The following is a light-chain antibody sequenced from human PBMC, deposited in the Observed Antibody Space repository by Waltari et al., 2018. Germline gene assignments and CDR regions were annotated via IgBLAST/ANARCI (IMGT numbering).Light chain of an antibody. CDR3: CSYAAGGSSVL. Sequence: QSALTQPASVSGSPGQSITISCTGTSSDVGSYNLVSWYQQPPGKVPKLMIYEDSKRPSGLSNRFSGSKSGNTASLTISGLQAEDEADYYCCSYAAGGSSVLFGGGTKLTVL. J-gene: IGLJ2*01. CDR2: EDS. CDR1: SSDVGSYNL. V-gene: IGLV2-23*01.